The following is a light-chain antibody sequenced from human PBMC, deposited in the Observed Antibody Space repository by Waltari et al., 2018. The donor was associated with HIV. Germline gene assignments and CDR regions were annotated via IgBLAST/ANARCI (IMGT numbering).Light chain of an antibody. CDR1: SSDVGGYNY. Sequence: QSVLTQPASVSGSPGQSITISCTGTSSDVGGYNYVSWYQQHPGNAPKLMIYEVSNRPAGVSKRFSCSKSGSTASLTISGLQAEDEADYYCSSYTSSSTLFYVFGTGTKVTVL. CDR3: SSYTSSSTLFYV. J-gene: IGLJ1*01. CDR2: EVS. V-gene: IGLV2-14*01.